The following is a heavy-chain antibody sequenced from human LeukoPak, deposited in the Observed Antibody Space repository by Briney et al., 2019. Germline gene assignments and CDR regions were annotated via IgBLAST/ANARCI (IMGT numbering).Heavy chain of an antibody. J-gene: IGHJ4*02. Sequence: SETLSLTCAVYGGSFSGYYWSWIRQPPGKGLEWIGEINHSGSTNYNPSLKSRVTISVDTSKNQFSLKLSSVTAADTAVYYCARRIAGAGRDFDYWGQGTLVTVSS. V-gene: IGHV4-34*01. CDR1: GGSFSGYY. D-gene: IGHD6-13*01. CDR2: INHSGST. CDR3: ARRIAGAGRDFDY.